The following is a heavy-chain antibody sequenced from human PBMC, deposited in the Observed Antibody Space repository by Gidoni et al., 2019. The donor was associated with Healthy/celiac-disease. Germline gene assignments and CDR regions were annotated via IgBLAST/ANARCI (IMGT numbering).Heavy chain of an antibody. CDR1: GFTFSDYY. D-gene: IGHD5-12*01. CDR2: ISSIGITI. Sequence: QVLLVESGGGLVKPGGSLRLSCAASGFTFSDYYMSWVRQAPGKGMEWVSYISSIGITIYYADSVKGRFTIYRDNDKNSLYLQMNSLRAEDTAVYYCARELSGYDAFDIWGQGTMVTVSS. V-gene: IGHV3-11*01. CDR3: ARELSGYDAFDI. J-gene: IGHJ3*02.